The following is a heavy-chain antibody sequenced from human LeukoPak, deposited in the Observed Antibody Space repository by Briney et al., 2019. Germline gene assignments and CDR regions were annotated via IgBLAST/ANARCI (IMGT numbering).Heavy chain of an antibody. V-gene: IGHV5-51*01. CDR1: GYSFTSYW. CDR2: IHPGDSET. J-gene: IGHJ4*02. CDR3: VKQGGSGWSYY. D-gene: IGHD6-19*01. Sequence: GESLKISCKGSGYSFTSYWIGWVRQMPGKGLEWMGIIHPGDSETRYSPSFQGQVTISADKSINTAYLQWSSLEASDTAMYYCVKQGGSGWSYYWGQGTLVTVSS.